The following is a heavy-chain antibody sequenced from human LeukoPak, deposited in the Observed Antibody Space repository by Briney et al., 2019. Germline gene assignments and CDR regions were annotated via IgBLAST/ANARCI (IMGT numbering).Heavy chain of an antibody. J-gene: IGHJ4*02. CDR2: IYYSGST. D-gene: IGHD5-18*01. V-gene: IGHV4-59*01. CDR1: GGSISSYY. CDR3: ARGRGYSYVDY. Sequence: SETLSLTCTVSGGSISSYYWSWIRQPPGKGLEWIGYIYYSGSTNYNPSLKSRATISVDTSKNQFSLKLSSVTAADTAVYYCARGRGYSYVDYWGQGTLVTVSS.